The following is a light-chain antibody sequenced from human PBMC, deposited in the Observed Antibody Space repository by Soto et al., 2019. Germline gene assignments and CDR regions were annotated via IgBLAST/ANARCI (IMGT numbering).Light chain of an antibody. CDR3: QQYGSSPWT. V-gene: IGKV3-20*01. J-gene: IGKJ1*01. CDR1: QSVSSSY. CDR2: GAS. Sequence: EMVLTQSPGTLSLSPGERATLSCSASQSVSSSYLAWYQQKPGQAPRLLFYGASSRATGIPDRFSGSGSGTDFTLTITRLEPEDFAVYYCQQYGSSPWTFGQGTKVDIK.